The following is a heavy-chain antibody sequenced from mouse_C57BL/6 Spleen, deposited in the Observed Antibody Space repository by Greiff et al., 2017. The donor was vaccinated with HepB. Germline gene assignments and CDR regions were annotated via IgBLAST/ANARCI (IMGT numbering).Heavy chain of an antibody. CDR2: ISDGGSYT. Sequence: EVHLVESGGGLVKPGGSLKLSCAASGFTFSSYAMSWVRQTPEKRLEWVATISDGGSYTYYPDNVKGRFTISRDNAKNNLYLQMSHLKSEDTAMYYCARESGAYYSDYWGQGTTLTVSS. CDR3: ARESGAYYSDY. CDR1: GFTFSSYA. D-gene: IGHD3-1*01. V-gene: IGHV5-4*01. J-gene: IGHJ2*01.